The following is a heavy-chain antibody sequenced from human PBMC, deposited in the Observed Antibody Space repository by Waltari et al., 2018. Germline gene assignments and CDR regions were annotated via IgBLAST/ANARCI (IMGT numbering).Heavy chain of an antibody. D-gene: IGHD2-15*01. V-gene: IGHV4-34*01. CDR2: INHSGST. CDR1: GGSFSGYY. J-gene: IGHJ6*03. Sequence: QVQLQQWGAGLLKPSETLSLTCAVYGGSFSGYYWSWIRQPPGKGLEWIGEINHSGSTNYNPSLKGRVTISVDTSKNQFSLKLSSVTAADTAVYYCARTPNYYYMDVWGKGTTVTVSS. CDR3: ARTPNYYYMDV.